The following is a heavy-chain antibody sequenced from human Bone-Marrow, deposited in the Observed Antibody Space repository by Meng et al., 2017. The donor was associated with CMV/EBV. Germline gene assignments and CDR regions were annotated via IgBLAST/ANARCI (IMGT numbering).Heavy chain of an antibody. D-gene: IGHD3-10*01. CDR2: IKRNNHDT. CDR3: ARGGEGNPLDY. Sequence: KASSSTYRSDHITWLRLAPRHGLEWMGRIKRNNHDTAYAQKHKGRVTVSIDTSTNTAYMKLRSLTSDDAAVYYCARGGEGNPLDYWCQGTLVTVSS. J-gene: IGHJ4*02. V-gene: IGHV1-18*01. CDR1: SSTYRSDH.